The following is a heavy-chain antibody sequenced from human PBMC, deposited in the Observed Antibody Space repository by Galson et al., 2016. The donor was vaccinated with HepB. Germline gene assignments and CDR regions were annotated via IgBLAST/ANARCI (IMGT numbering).Heavy chain of an antibody. CDR3: AKDLGIAEPGPRYFQH. J-gene: IGHJ1*01. CDR2: LTGSGGST. D-gene: IGHD6-13*01. CDR1: GFTFSSFA. Sequence: SLRLSCAASGFTFSSFAMSWVRQAPGRGLEWVSTLTGSGGSTHYADSVKGRFTISRDNSNNTLYLQMNSLRAEDTAVCYCAKDLGIAEPGPRYFQHWGQGTLVTVSS. V-gene: IGHV3-23*01.